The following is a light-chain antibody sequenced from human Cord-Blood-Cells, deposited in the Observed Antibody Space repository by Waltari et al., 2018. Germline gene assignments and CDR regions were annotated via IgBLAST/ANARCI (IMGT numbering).Light chain of an antibody. CDR2: DAS. J-gene: IGKJ2*01. V-gene: IGKV3-11*01. CDR3: QQRSNWMYT. CDR1: QSVSSY. Sequence: EIVFTQSPATLYLSPGERDTPSCRASQSVSSYLAWYQQKPGQAPRLLIYDASNRATGIPARFSGSGSGTDFTLTISSLEPEDFAVYYCQQRSNWMYTFGQGTKLEIK.